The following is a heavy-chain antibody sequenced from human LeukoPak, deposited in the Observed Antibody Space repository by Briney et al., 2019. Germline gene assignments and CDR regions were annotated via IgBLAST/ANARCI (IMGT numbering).Heavy chain of an antibody. CDR3: ARVPDFWSGYPTYYYYYMDV. D-gene: IGHD3-3*01. Sequence: PGGSLKLSCRASGFTFSNYAMNWVRQAPGKGLEWVANIKQDGSEKYYVDSVKGRFTISRDNAKNSLYLQMNSLRAEDTAVYYCARVPDFWSGYPTYYYYYMDVWGKGTTVTVSS. CDR2: IKQDGSEK. J-gene: IGHJ6*03. V-gene: IGHV3-7*01. CDR1: GFTFSNYA.